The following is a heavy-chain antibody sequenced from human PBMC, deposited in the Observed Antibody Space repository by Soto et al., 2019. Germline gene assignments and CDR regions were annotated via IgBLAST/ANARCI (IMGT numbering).Heavy chain of an antibody. CDR1: GFSLSTTGVG. D-gene: IGHD2-21*01. J-gene: IGHJ6*02. CDR3: VQSRCGGDCLQSYSSHSYYGLDV. V-gene: IGHV2-5*02. CDR2: IYWDDDK. Sequence: QITLKESGPTLVKPTQTLTLTCTFSGFSLSTTGVGVGWIRQPPGKALEWLALIYWDDDKRYNPSLKSRLTITKDPSKIQVVLTMTNMDPVDTATYYCVQSRCGGDCLQSYSSHSYYGLDVWGQGTTVTVSS.